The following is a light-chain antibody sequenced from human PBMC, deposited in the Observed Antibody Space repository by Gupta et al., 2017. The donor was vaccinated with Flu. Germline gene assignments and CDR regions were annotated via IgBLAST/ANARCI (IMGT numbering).Light chain of an antibody. V-gene: IGLV2-11*01. Sequence: QSALTQPRSVSGSPGQSVTISCTGTSSDVAAYNYVSWYQQHPGKAPQVIIFDVSKRPSGVPDRFSGSKSGNTASLTISGLQAEDEAYYDCCSYAGSYTGEFGGGTELAVL. CDR3: CSYAGSYTGE. CDR1: SSDVAAYNY. CDR2: DVS. J-gene: IGLJ3*02.